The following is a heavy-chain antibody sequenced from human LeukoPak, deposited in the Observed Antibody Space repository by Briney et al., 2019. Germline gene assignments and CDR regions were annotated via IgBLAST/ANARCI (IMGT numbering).Heavy chain of an antibody. Sequence: KPSETLSLTCSVFGASISSYYWTWIRPPPGKGLEWIGYINDSGSTNYNPSLKSRVTISVDTSKNQFSLKLSSVTAADTAIYYCASFSWGSGTYTHEATWSWFDPWGQGTLVTVSS. CDR2: INDSGST. CDR1: GASISSYY. D-gene: IGHD3-10*01. V-gene: IGHV4-59*08. CDR3: ASFSWGSGTYTHEATWSWFDP. J-gene: IGHJ5*02.